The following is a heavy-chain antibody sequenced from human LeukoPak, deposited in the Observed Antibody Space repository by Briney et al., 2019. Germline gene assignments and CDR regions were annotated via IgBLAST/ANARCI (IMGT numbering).Heavy chain of an antibody. CDR3: ARDGIGARPLGY. Sequence: GASVKVSRKASGYTFSGDYMHWVRQAPGQGLEWMGWINPNSGDTNYAQKFQGRVTMTRDTSISTAYMELKRLRSDDTAVYYCARDGIGARPLGYWGQGTLVTVSS. J-gene: IGHJ4*02. CDR2: INPNSGDT. D-gene: IGHD6-6*01. CDR1: GYTFSGDY. V-gene: IGHV1-2*02.